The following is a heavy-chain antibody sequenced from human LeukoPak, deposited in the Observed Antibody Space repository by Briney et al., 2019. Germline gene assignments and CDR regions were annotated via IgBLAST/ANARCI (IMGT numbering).Heavy chain of an antibody. D-gene: IGHD2-15*01. J-gene: IGHJ6*03. Sequence: GVYLLLSCADSAFTFSTNGRPSVRQTTGIMLVWISRIDSDHSTTDYADSVKGRFTISSDNAKNRVYLQMNRLRAEDTAVYYCAWTGCSGGSCYSDYMDVWGKGTTVTVSS. V-gene: IGHV3-74*01. CDR1: AFTFSTNG. CDR2: IDSDHSTT. CDR3: AWTGCSGGSCYSDYMDV.